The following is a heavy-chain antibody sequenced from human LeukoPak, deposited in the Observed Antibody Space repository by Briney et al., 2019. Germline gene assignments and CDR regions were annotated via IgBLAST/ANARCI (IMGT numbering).Heavy chain of an antibody. CDR1: GFTFSNYW. J-gene: IGHJ4*02. CDR2: INQDGSEK. CDR3: ARLSHTSGSFFES. D-gene: IGHD6-19*01. Sequence: GGSLRLSCSASGFTFSNYWVSWVRQAPGKGLEWVANINQDGSEKKYVDSTEGPFTISRDNAKNSLYLQINSLRAEDTAVYYCARLSHTSGSFFESWGQGTLVTVSS. V-gene: IGHV3-7*01.